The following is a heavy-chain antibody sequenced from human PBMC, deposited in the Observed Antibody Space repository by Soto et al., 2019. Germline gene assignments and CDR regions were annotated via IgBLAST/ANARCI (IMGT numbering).Heavy chain of an antibody. J-gene: IGHJ6*02. CDR1: GISFSNYD. Sequence: GLSLRRSGGASGISFSNYDVHWVRQAPGKGPQWLTFISYDGSKKFYADYEKGRFTISRDNSKNTPYLQVNSLTTEDTAIYYCASASILGVVISTSGPMDVWGQGTGVTVS. CDR2: ISYDGSKK. D-gene: IGHD3-3*01. CDR3: ASASILGVVISTSGPMDV. V-gene: IGHV3-30-3*01.